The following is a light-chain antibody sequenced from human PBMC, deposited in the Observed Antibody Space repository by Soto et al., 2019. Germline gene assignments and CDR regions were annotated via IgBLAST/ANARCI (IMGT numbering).Light chain of an antibody. CDR1: QSVNTN. Sequence: EIVMTQSPATLSVSPGQRVTLSCRASQSVNTNLAWYQHKPGQAPRLLIYGAATGATGIPARFSAAGSGTEFTLTISGLQSEDFAVYYCQQYNKWTWSLGQGTKVDIK. CDR2: GAA. CDR3: QQYNKWTWS. J-gene: IGKJ1*01. V-gene: IGKV3-15*01.